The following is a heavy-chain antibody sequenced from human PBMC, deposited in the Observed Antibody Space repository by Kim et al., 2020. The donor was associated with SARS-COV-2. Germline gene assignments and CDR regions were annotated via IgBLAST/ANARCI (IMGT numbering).Heavy chain of an antibody. Sequence: SETLSLTCTVSGRSVSSGNYFWSWIRQPPGKGLEWIGYIYYSGSTNYNPSLKSRVTISVDASKNQFSLKVTSVTAADTAVYYCARVHYDIVTGYPEYFQYWGQGTLVTVSS. J-gene: IGHJ1*01. CDR1: GRSVSSGNYF. CDR3: ARVHYDIVTGYPEYFQY. CDR2: IYYSGST. V-gene: IGHV4-61*01. D-gene: IGHD3-9*01.